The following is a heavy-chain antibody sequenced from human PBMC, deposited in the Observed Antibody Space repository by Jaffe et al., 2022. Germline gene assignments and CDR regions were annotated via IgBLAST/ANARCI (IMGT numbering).Heavy chain of an antibody. D-gene: IGHD6-13*01. Sequence: EVQLLESGGGLVQPGGSLRLSCAASGFTFSSYAMSWVRQAPGKGLEWVSAISGSGGSTYYADSVKGRFTISRDNSKNTLYLQMNSLRAEDTAVYYCAKDQSSAAAGSYYFDYWGQGTLVTVSS. CDR1: GFTFSSYA. J-gene: IGHJ4*02. CDR2: ISGSGGST. CDR3: AKDQSSAAAGSYYFDY. V-gene: IGHV3-23*01.